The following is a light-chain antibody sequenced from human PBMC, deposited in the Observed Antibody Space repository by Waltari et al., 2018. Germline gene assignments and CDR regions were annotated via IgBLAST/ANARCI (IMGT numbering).Light chain of an antibody. Sequence: DIQMTQSPSSLSASVGDRVIITCRASQGISTHLAWYQKKPGKVPRLLIFGTPTLQSGVPSRFSGSGFGTEFTLIISSLQTEDVASYYCQNYDRAPWTFGQGTKVEIK. CDR2: GTP. V-gene: IGKV1-27*01. CDR1: QGISTH. J-gene: IGKJ1*01. CDR3: QNYDRAPWT.